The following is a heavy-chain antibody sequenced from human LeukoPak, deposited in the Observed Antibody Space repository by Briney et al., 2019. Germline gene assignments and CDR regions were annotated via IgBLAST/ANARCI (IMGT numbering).Heavy chain of an antibody. J-gene: IGHJ4*02. CDR2: ISTDGSST. CDR3: GRGFALVPAGIPDY. Sequence: GGSLRLSCAASEFTFSNYWMHWVRQGPGEGLVWVSRISTDGSSTTYADSVKGRFTISRDNAKNTLYLQMNSLRAEDTAVYYCGRGFALVPAGIPDYWGQGILVTVSS. D-gene: IGHD2-2*01. V-gene: IGHV3-74*01. CDR1: EFTFSNYW.